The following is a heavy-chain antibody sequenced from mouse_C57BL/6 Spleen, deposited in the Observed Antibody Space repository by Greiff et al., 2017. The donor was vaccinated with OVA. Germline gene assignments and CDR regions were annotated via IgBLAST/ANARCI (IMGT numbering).Heavy chain of an antibody. D-gene: IGHD6-2*01. Sequence: QVQLQQPGAELVMPGASVKLSCKASGYTFTSYWMHWVKQRPGQGLEWIGEIDPSDSYTNYNQKFKGKSTLTVDKSSSTAYMQLSSLTSEDSAVYYCARRADSLYWYFDVWGTGTTVTVSS. J-gene: IGHJ1*03. CDR2: IDPSDSYT. CDR1: GYTFTSYW. V-gene: IGHV1-69*01. CDR3: ARRADSLYWYFDV.